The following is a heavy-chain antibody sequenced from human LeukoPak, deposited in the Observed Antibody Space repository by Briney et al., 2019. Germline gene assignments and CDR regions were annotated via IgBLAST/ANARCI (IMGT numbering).Heavy chain of an antibody. CDR3: VRQWMRDSGAYYDFHH. D-gene: IGHD3-22*01. CDR1: GGSISGSNYY. J-gene: IGHJ4*02. CDR2: IYYRGSA. V-gene: IGHV4-39*01. Sequence: SETLSLTCTVSGGSISGSNYYWGWIRQPPGKGLEWIGTIYYRGSAYYNPSLKSRVTISVDTSKNQFSLKLSSVTAADTAVYYCVRQWMRDSGAYYDFHHWGQGTLVTVST.